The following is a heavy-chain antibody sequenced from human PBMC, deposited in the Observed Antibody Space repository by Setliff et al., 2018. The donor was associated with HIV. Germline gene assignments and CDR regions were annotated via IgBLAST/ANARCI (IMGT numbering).Heavy chain of an antibody. V-gene: IGHV4-34*01. J-gene: IGHJ4*02. CDR1: GGSFSDYY. CDR3: ARRWAADGTFDY. D-gene: IGHD6-13*01. CDR2: ITHSGRT. Sequence: SETLSLTCAVYGGSFSDYYWTWIRQPPGKGLEWIGEITHSGRTNFRPSLRSRVTMSRDTSKNQFSMKLTSVTAADTAVYYCARRWAADGTFDYWGQGTQVTVSS.